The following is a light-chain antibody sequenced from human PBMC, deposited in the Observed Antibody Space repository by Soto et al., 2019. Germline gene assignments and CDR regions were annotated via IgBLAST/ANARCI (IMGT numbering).Light chain of an antibody. CDR1: QSISSY. CDR3: QQSYRTPYT. V-gene: IGKV1-39*01. Sequence: DIQMTQSPSSLSASVGDRVTITCRASQSISSYLNWYQQKPGKAPKLLIYAASSLQSGVPSSFSGSGSGTDFTLTISSLQPEDFATYYCQQSYRTPYTFGQGTKLEIK. CDR2: AAS. J-gene: IGKJ2*01.